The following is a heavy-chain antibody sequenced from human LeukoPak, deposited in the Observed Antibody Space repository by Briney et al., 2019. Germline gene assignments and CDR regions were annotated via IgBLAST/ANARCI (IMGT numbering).Heavy chain of an antibody. V-gene: IGHV4-39*01. D-gene: IGHD5-12*01. CDR1: GGSISSYY. Sequence: SETLSLTCTVSGGSISSYYWSWIRQPPGKGLEWIGSIYYSGSTYYNPSLKSRVTISVDTSKNQFSLKLSSVTAADTAVYYCARPREYSGYDYWGQGTLVTVSS. CDR2: IYYSGST. CDR3: ARPREYSGYDY. J-gene: IGHJ4*02.